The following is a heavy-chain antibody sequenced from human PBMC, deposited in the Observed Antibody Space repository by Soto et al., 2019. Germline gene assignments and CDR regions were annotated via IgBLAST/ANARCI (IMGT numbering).Heavy chain of an antibody. CDR2: ISSSTSHT. CDR3: AKDYYGSGSYYSLGTSE. J-gene: IGHJ4*02. Sequence: LSLTCTVSGGSISSSSYYWGWIRQAPGKGLEWVSYISSSTSHTNYADSVKGRFTISRDNSKNTLFLQMNSLRADDSAIYYCAKDYYGSGSYYSLGTSEWGPGTLVTVSS. D-gene: IGHD3-10*01. V-gene: IGHV3-11*05. CDR1: GGSISSSSYY.